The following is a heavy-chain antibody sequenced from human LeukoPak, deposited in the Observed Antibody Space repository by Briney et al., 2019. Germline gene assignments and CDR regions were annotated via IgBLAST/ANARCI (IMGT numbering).Heavy chain of an antibody. CDR2: MNPNSGNT. CDR1: GYTFTSYD. J-gene: IGHJ6*03. V-gene: IGHV1-8*03. D-gene: IGHD6-6*01. Sequence: ASVKVSCKASGYTFTSYDINWVRQAPGQGLEWMGWMNPNSGNTGYAQKFQGRVTITRNTSISTAYMELSSLRSEDTAVYYCARGRKIAARHYYYYYMDVWGKGTTVTVSS. CDR3: ARGRKIAARHYYYYYMDV.